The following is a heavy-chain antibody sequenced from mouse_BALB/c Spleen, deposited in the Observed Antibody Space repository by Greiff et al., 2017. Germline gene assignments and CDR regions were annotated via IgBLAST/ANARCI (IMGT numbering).Heavy chain of an antibody. V-gene: IGHV6-6*01. CDR1: GFTFSDSW. Sequence: EVKLVESGGGLVQPGGSMKLSCAASGFTFSDSWMHWVRQSPEKGLEWVAEISSKANNHATYYAVPVKGRFTISRDDSKSSVYLQMNSLRAEDTGIYYCTTSLLRPHWYFDVWGAGTTVTVSA. CDR3: TTSLLRPHWYFDV. CDR2: ISSKANNHAT. J-gene: IGHJ1*01. D-gene: IGHD1-2*01.